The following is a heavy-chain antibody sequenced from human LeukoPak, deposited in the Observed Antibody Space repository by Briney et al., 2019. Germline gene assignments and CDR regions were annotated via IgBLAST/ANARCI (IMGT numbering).Heavy chain of an antibody. D-gene: IGHD5-24*01. Sequence: AGGSLRLSCAASGFTFSTYWMNWVRHAPGKGPVWVSRINSDGSSTSYADSVKGRFTISRDNAKNTLYLQMISLRAEDTAVYYCTRERWLDYWGQGTLVTVSS. CDR2: INSDGSST. CDR1: GFTFSTYW. CDR3: TRERWLDY. J-gene: IGHJ4*02. V-gene: IGHV3-74*01.